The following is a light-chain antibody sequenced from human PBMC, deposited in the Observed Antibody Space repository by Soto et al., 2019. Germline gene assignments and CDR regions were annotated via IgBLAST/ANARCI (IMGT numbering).Light chain of an antibody. Sequence: DLQMTQSPSPVTASVGARVTITCRASQYVSGWLAWYQQKPGKAPKLLIYDASSLKTGVPSTFSGIGSGTEFTLTISNLQPDDFATYYCQQYDSYSSGPFGQGTKVDIK. CDR2: DAS. V-gene: IGKV1-5*01. CDR1: QYVSGW. CDR3: QQYDSYSSGP. J-gene: IGKJ1*01.